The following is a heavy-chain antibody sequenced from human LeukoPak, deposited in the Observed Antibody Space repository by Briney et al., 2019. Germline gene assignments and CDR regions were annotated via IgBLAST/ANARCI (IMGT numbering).Heavy chain of an antibody. Sequence: ASVKVSCKTSGYTFTDYFIHWVRQAPGQGLEWMGRVNPKTAVTEPEQKFQGRVTMTRDTSINTVYMELNRLTSDDTALYYCARDLSSTANWEFDYWGQGTLVTVSS. J-gene: IGHJ4*02. D-gene: IGHD7-27*01. CDR1: GYTFTDYF. CDR2: VNPKTAVT. CDR3: ARDLSSTANWEFDY. V-gene: IGHV1-2*06.